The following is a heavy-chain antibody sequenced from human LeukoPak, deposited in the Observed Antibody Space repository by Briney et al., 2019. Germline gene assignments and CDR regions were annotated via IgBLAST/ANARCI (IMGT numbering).Heavy chain of an antibody. Sequence: ASVKVSCKASGYTFTDYYIHWVRQAPGQGLEWMGWINPNSGDTKYAQNFQGRVTMTRDTSISTAYLDLTGLETDDTAVYYCARGRRSDIEATVTGFGEYYWGQGTLVTVSS. CDR2: INPNSGDT. CDR1: GYTFTDYY. V-gene: IGHV1-2*02. CDR3: ARGRRSDIEATVTGFGEYY. J-gene: IGHJ4*02. D-gene: IGHD6-13*01.